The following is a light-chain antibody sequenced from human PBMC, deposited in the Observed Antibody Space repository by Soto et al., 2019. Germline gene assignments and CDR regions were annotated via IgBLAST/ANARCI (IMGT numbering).Light chain of an antibody. Sequence: QSALAQPASVSGSPGQSITISCTGTSTDVGGYDFVSWYQQFPGQAPQLLIYEVTNRPSGVSNRFSGSKSGNTASLTISGLQPEDEADYYCSSYASSSTLVLGGGTKVTVL. CDR2: EVT. CDR1: STDVGGYDF. J-gene: IGLJ3*02. V-gene: IGLV2-14*03. CDR3: SSYASSSTLV.